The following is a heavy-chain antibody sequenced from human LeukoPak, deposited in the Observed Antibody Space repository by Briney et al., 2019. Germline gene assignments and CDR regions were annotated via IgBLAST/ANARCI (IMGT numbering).Heavy chain of an antibody. Sequence: PGGSLRLSCAASGFTFSDYYMSWIRQAPGKGLEWVSYISSSGSTTYYSDSVKGRFTISRDNPKNSLYLQMNSLRAEDTAVYYCAREKRLYCSSTSCKLGNAFDIWGQGTMVTVSS. CDR1: GFTFSDYY. V-gene: IGHV3-11*04. J-gene: IGHJ3*02. CDR3: AREKRLYCSSTSCKLGNAFDI. D-gene: IGHD2-2*01. CDR2: ISSSGSTT.